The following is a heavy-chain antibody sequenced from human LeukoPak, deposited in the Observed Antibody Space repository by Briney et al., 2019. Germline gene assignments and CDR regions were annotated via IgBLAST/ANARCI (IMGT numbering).Heavy chain of an antibody. CDR1: GFAFSSYA. CDR2: ISGSGCST. CDR3: AKDTTSDGDYAFAFDI. V-gene: IGHV3-23*01. D-gene: IGHD4-17*01. Sequence: PGESLRISCAASGFAFSSYAMSWVRQAPGKGLEWVSAISGSGCSTYYADSVKGRFTISRDNSKNTLYLQMNSLRAEDTAVYYCAKDTTSDGDYAFAFDIWGQGTMVTVSS. J-gene: IGHJ3*02.